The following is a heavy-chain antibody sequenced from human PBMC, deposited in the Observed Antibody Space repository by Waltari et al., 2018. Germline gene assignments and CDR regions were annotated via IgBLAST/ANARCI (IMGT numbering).Heavy chain of an antibody. D-gene: IGHD3-3*01. Sequence: QVQLVQSGAEVKKPGASVKVSCKASGYTFTSYAMHWVRQAPGQRLEWMGWINAGNGNTKYSQKFQGRVTITRDTSASTAYMELSSLRSEDTAVYYCASLRRGIYYDFWSGLVYWGQGTLVTVSS. CDR3: ASLRRGIYYDFWSGLVY. V-gene: IGHV1-3*01. J-gene: IGHJ4*02. CDR1: GYTFTSYA. CDR2: INAGNGNT.